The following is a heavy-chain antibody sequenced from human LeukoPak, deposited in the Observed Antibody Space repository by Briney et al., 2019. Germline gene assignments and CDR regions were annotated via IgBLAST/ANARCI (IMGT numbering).Heavy chain of an antibody. D-gene: IGHD6-13*01. Sequence: GGSLRLSCAASGFTFSSYTMHWVRQAPGKGLEWVAVISYDGTNEYYADSVKGRFTISRDNSKNTLYLQMSSLRAEDAALYYCARDSSPGIAAAGFDYWGQGTLVTVSS. CDR3: ARDSSPGIAAAGFDY. V-gene: IGHV3-30-3*01. CDR2: ISYDGTNE. J-gene: IGHJ4*02. CDR1: GFTFSSYT.